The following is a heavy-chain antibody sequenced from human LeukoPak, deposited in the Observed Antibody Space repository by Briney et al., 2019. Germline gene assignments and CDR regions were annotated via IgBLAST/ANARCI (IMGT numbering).Heavy chain of an antibody. CDR1: GFGIRNYW. V-gene: IGHV3-7*01. J-gene: IGHJ3*01. CDR2: IRADGNVQ. D-gene: IGHD1-26*01. CDR3: ARDEDYHFPTIERWYDACDV. Sequence: GGSLRLSCAASGFGIRNYWLTWLRQAPGKGLEWVANIRADGNVQHCLDYVKGRFTISRDNVKNSVYLQMDSLRAEDTAVYYCARDEDYHFPTIERWYDACDVWGRGTLVTDSS.